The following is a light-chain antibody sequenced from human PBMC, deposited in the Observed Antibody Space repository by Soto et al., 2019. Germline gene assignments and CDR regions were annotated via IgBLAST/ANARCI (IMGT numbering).Light chain of an antibody. CDR2: AAS. J-gene: IGKJ4*01. CDR1: QYINSW. Sequence: DIQITQSPSAVSASVGDRSIITCRASQYINSWLAWYQQKPGEAPQLLIFAASRLHGVGPSRFSGSGSGTDFTLTIDNLQPEDFATYYCQQADSFPLTFGGGTKVDVK. V-gene: IGKV1D-12*01. CDR3: QQADSFPLT.